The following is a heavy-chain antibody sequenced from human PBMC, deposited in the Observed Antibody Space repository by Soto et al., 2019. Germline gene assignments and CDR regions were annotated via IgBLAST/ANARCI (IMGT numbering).Heavy chain of an antibody. J-gene: IGHJ4*01. Sequence: GGSLRLSCAASGFTFSDYYMSWIRQAPGKGLEWVSYISSSGSTIYYADSVNGRFTISRDNAKNSLYLQMNSLRAQDTAVYFCARDRRELVPDYFDVWGQGTLVTVAS. CDR1: GFTFSDYY. D-gene: IGHD3-10*01. CDR2: ISSSGSTI. V-gene: IGHV3-11*01. CDR3: ARDRRELVPDYFDV.